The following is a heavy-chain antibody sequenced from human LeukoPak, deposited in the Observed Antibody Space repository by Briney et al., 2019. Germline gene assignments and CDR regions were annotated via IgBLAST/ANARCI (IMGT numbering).Heavy chain of an antibody. CDR3: ARDLPNFDY. V-gene: IGHV1-3*01. CDR2: INAGNGNT. J-gene: IGHJ4*02. CDR1: GYTFTSYA. Sequence: ASVKVSCKASGYTFTSYAMHWVRQAPGQRLEWMGWINAGNGNTKCLQKFQGRVTITRDTSASTAYMELSSLRSEDTAVYYCARDLPNFDYWGQGTLVTVSS.